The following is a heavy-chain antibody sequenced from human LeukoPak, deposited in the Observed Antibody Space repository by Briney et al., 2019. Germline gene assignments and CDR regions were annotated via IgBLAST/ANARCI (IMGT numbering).Heavy chain of an antibody. CDR2: ISWNSGSI. J-gene: IGHJ4*02. CDR3: ARDQDDDSSGYSDY. CDR1: GFTFDDYA. V-gene: IGHV3-9*01. D-gene: IGHD3-22*01. Sequence: PGRSLRLSCAASGFTFDDYAMHWVRQAPGKGLEWVSGISWNSGSIGYADSVKGRFTISRDNAKNSLYLQMNSLRDEDTAVYYCARDQDDDSSGYSDYWGQGTLVTVSS.